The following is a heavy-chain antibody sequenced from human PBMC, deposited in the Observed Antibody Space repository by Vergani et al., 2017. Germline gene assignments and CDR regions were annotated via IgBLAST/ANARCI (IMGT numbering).Heavy chain of an antibody. CDR2: INHSGST. V-gene: IGHV4-34*01. D-gene: IGHD6-19*01. Sequence: QVQLQQWGAGLLKPSETLSLTCAVYGGSFSGYYWSWIRQPPGKGLEWIGEINHSGSTNYNPSLKSRVTISVDTSKNQFSLKLSSVTAADTAVYYCAKDGYSSGHWIGDEYFQHWGQGTLVTVSS. CDR1: GGSFSGYY. CDR3: AKDGYSSGHWIGDEYFQH. J-gene: IGHJ1*01.